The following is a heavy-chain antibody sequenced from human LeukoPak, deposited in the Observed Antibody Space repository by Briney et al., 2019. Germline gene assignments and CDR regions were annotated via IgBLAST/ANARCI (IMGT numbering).Heavy chain of an antibody. CDR2: ISGTGDTT. J-gene: IGHJ4*02. CDR3: ARCSGGNCYLPSDF. Sequence: GGSLRLSCAASGFTFSSFAMSWVRQAPGKGLEWVSCISGTGDTTYYANSVKGRFTISRDNSKNTLHLQMDSLRAEDTAVYFCARCSGGNCYLPSDFWGQGTLVTVSS. CDR1: GFTFSSFA. D-gene: IGHD2-15*01. V-gene: IGHV3-23*01.